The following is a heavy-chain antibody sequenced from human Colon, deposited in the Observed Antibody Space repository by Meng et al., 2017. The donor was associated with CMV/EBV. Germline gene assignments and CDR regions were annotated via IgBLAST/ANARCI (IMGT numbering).Heavy chain of an antibody. V-gene: IGHV4-59*02. CDR2: IHYSGTT. Sequence: SETLSLTCTVSGVSVSNYWWSWIRQSPGKGLEWIGYIHYSGTTNQNPSLRGRVIMSVETSKNQFSLKLSSVTAADTAVYYCARDSYHYGSSNYNWFDPWGQGTLVTVSS. J-gene: IGHJ5*02. CDR1: GVSVSNYW. CDR3: ARDSYHYGSSNYNWFDP. D-gene: IGHD3-10*01.